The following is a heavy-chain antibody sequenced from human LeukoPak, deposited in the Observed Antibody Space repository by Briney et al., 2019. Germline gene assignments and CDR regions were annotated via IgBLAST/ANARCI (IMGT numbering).Heavy chain of an antibody. D-gene: IGHD1-26*01. V-gene: IGHV3-30*18. J-gene: IGHJ4*02. CDR2: ISYDGSNK. CDR1: GFTFSSYG. Sequence: PGGSLRLSCAASGFTFSSYGMHWVRQAPGKGLEWVAVISYDGSNKYYADSVKGRFTISRDNSKNTLYLQMNSLRAEDTAVYYCAKDKRVGATWNFDYWGQGTLVTVSS. CDR3: AKDKRVGATWNFDY.